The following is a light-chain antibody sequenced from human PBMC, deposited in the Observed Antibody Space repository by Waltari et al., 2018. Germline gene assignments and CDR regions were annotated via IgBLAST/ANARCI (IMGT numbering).Light chain of an antibody. V-gene: IGKV3-11*01. CDR2: DSS. CDR3: QPREDWPLT. CDR1: QSVRFY. Sequence: EIVLTQSPASLSLSPGEGATLPCRARQSVRFYLTWYQHKPGQAPRLLFYDSSIRAAGIPARFSGSGSETDFTLTIASVEPEDSAVYYCQPREDWPLTFGGGTKVEIK. J-gene: IGKJ4*01.